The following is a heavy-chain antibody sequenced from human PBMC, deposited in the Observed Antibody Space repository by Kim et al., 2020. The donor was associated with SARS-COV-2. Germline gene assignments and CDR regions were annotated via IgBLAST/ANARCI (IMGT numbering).Heavy chain of an antibody. V-gene: IGHV3-30*04. J-gene: IGHJ6*02. D-gene: IGHD3-10*01. CDR2: ISYDGSNK. CDR1: GFTFSSYA. CDR3: ARSGSGSYYYGMDV. Sequence: GWSLRLSCAASGFTFSSYAMHWVRQAPGKGLEWVAVISYDGSNKYYADSVKGRFTISRDNSKNTLYLQMNSLRAEDTAVYYCARSGSGSYYYGMDVWGQGTTVTVSS.